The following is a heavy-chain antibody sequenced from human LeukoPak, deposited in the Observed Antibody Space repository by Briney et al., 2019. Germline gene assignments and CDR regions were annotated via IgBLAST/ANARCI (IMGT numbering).Heavy chain of an antibody. CDR2: IYYSGST. Sequence: PSETLSLTCTVSGVSFRSYYWSWIRQPPGKGLEWIGSIYYSGSTNYNPSLKSRVTISVDSSNSQFSLRLSSVTAEDTAVYFCARERQNFYGSGNYYNVIDDWGQGTLVTVSS. J-gene: IGHJ4*02. V-gene: IGHV4-59*13. CDR3: ARERQNFYGSGNYYNVIDD. CDR1: GVSFRSYY. D-gene: IGHD3-10*01.